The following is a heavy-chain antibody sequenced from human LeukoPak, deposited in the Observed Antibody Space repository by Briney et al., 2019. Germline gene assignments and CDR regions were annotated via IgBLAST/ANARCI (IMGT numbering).Heavy chain of an antibody. CDR3: AKSRVPTAMTPLDY. J-gene: IGHJ4*02. D-gene: IGHD2-2*01. V-gene: IGHV3-23*01. CDR2: ISGSGGST. Sequence: GGSLRLSCAASGFTFSSYAMSWVRLAPGKGLEWVSSISGSGGSTYHADSVKGRFTISRDNSKNMLYLQVNSLRAEDTAVYYCAKSRVPTAMTPLDYWGQGTLVTVSS. CDR1: GFTFSSYA.